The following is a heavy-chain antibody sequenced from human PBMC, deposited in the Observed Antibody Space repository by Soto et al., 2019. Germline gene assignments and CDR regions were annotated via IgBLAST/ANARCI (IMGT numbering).Heavy chain of an antibody. Sequence: QVQLVQSGAEVKKPGASVKVSCKASGYTFTSYGISWVRQAPGQGLEWMGWITAYNGNTNYAQKLQGRVTMTTDTSTSTDYMELRILRSDDTAVYYCAKRRGYSNGEFDYWGQGTLVTVSS. J-gene: IGHJ4*02. CDR2: ITAYNGNT. V-gene: IGHV1-18*01. D-gene: IGHD5-18*01. CDR3: AKRRGYSNGEFDY. CDR1: GYTFTSYG.